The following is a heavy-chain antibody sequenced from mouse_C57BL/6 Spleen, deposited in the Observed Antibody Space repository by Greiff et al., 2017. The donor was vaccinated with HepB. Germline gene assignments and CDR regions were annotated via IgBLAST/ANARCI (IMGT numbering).Heavy chain of an antibody. Sequence: EVQLVESGGDLVKPGGSLKLSCAASGFTFSSYGMSWVRQTPDKRLEWVATISSGGSYTYYPDSVKGRFTISRDNAKNTLYLQMSSLKSEDTAMYYCARRSATVDYWGQGTTLTVSS. J-gene: IGHJ2*01. CDR3: ARRSATVDY. CDR1: GFTFSSYG. CDR2: ISSGGSYT. V-gene: IGHV5-6*01. D-gene: IGHD1-1*01.